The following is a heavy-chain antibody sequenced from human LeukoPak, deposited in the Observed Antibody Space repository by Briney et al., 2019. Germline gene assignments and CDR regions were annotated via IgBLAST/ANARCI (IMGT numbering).Heavy chain of an antibody. D-gene: IGHD1-26*01. Sequence: GGSLRLSCAASGNYWMHWVRQAPGKGLEWVSTISAGGGGTYYSDSVKGRFTIFRDNSKNTLYLQMNSLRADDTAVYYCAKPGGGNYFTHNYFHPWGQGTLVAVSS. V-gene: IGHV3-23*01. CDR2: ISAGGGGT. CDR3: AKPGGGNYFTHNYFHP. J-gene: IGHJ5*02. CDR1: GNYW.